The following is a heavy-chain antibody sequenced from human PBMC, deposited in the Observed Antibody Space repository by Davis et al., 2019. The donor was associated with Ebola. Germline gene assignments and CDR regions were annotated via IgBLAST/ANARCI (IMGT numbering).Heavy chain of an antibody. D-gene: IGHD3-22*01. J-gene: IGHJ4*02. Sequence: SETLSLTCSVAGYSISSGYYWVWIRQPPGKGLEWIGSINHSGSAYYNPPLKSRVTMSVDTSKKQFSLKLSSVTAADTAVYHCARAQDCASGFYYHFDHWGQGTRVTVSS. CDR2: INHSGSA. CDR1: GYSISSGYY. V-gene: IGHV4-38-2*02. CDR3: ARAQDCASGFYYHFDH.